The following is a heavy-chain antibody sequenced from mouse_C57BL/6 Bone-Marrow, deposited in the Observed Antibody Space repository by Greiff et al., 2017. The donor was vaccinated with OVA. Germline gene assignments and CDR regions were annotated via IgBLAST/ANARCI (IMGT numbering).Heavy chain of an antibody. V-gene: IGHV6-3*01. CDR3: TGGVYYDYGAWFAY. CDR2: IRLKSDNYAT. J-gene: IGHJ3*01. Sequence: EVQLQESGGGLVQPGGSMKLSCVASGFTFSNYWMNWVRQSPEKGLEWVAQIRLKSDNYATHYAESVKGRFTISRDDSKSSVYLQMNNLRAEDTGIYYCTGGVYYDYGAWFAYWGQGTLVTVSA. CDR1: GFTFSNYW. D-gene: IGHD2-4*01.